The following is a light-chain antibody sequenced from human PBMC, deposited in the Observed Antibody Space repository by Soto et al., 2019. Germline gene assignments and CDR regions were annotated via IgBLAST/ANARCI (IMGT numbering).Light chain of an antibody. V-gene: IGKV3-15*01. CDR2: GAS. CDR3: QQYNNWPWT. J-gene: IGKJ1*01. CDR1: QSVSSN. Sequence: EIVMTQSPATLSVSPGERATLSCRASQSVSSNLAWYQQKPGQAPRLLIYGASTRATGIPARFSGSGSGTEYTLTISSLQSEDFAVYSCQQYNNWPWTLGQGTKV.